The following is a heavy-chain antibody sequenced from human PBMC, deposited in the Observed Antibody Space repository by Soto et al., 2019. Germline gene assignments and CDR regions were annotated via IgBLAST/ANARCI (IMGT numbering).Heavy chain of an antibody. CDR1: GFTFSSYS. J-gene: IGHJ3*02. CDR2: ISSSSSYI. Sequence: GGSLRLSCAASGFTFSSYSMNWVRQAPGKGLEWVSSISSSSSYIYYADSVKGRFTISRDNAKNSLYLQMNSLRAEDTAVYYCARGPGGLPDAFDIWGQGTMVTVSS. V-gene: IGHV3-21*01. CDR3: ARGPGGLPDAFDI. D-gene: IGHD3-10*01.